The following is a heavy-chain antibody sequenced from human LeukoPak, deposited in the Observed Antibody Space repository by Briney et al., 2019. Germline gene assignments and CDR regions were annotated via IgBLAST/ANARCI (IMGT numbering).Heavy chain of an antibody. Sequence: GGSLRLSCAASGFTFSSYGMHWVRQAPGKGLEWVAVISYDGSNKYYADSVKGRFTISRDNSKNTLYLQMTSLRAEDTAVYYCAKGCADPIVAAGLLFDYWGQGALVTVSS. J-gene: IGHJ4*02. V-gene: IGHV3-30*18. D-gene: IGHD6-13*01. CDR1: GFTFSSYG. CDR3: AKGCADPIVAAGLLFDY. CDR2: ISYDGSNK.